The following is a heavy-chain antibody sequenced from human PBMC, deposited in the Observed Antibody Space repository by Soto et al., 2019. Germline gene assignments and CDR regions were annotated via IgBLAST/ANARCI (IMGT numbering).Heavy chain of an antibody. V-gene: IGHV4-31*03. CDR3: ARDEYSSSFSWFGR. Sequence: TLSLTCTVSVCSIISGGYYWIWIRQHPGKGLEWIGYIYYSGSSYYNPALKSRVTISVDTSKNQFSLKLRSVSDADTAVYYCARDEYSSSFSWFGRWGQGTLVTVSS. D-gene: IGHD6-6*01. CDR1: VCSIISGGYY. CDR2: IYYSGSS. J-gene: IGHJ5*02.